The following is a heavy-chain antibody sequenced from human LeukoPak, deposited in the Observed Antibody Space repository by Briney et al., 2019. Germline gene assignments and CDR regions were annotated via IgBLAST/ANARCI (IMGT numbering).Heavy chain of an antibody. CDR1: GFTFSSYE. CDR2: ISSSGTAI. J-gene: IGHJ4*02. Sequence: GGSLRLSCAASGFTFSSYEMNWVRQAPGKGLEWVSYISSSGTAIYYADYVKGRFTISRDNDKNSLYLQMNSLRAEDTAVYYCARESPAYGGNGFDYWGQGTLVTVSS. V-gene: IGHV3-48*03. CDR3: ARESPAYGGNGFDY. D-gene: IGHD4-23*01.